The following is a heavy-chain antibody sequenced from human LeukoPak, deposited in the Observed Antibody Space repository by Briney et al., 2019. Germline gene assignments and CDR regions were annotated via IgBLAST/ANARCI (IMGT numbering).Heavy chain of an antibody. V-gene: IGHV4-39*01. CDR1: GGSISSSSHS. Sequence: SETLSLTCTVSGGSISSSSHSWGWIRQPPGKGLEWTGSIYYTGRTYYNPSLKSRVTISVDTSKNQISLKLSSVTAADTAVYYCAQSLGSSNWIGNWFDPWGQGTLVTVSS. CDR3: AQSLGSSNWIGNWFDP. J-gene: IGHJ5*02. CDR2: IYYTGRT. D-gene: IGHD6-13*01.